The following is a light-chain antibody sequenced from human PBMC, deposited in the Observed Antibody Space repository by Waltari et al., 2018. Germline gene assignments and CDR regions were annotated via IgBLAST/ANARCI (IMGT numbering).Light chain of an antibody. CDR2: AAS. J-gene: IGKJ3*01. Sequence: AIRITKSPSSLSASTGDRVTLTCRESQGSSSSLAWYQQIPGKAPTVLIYAASTLQSGVPSMFSGSGSGTDFTLTISCLQSEDFATYYCQQYSSYPVTFGPGTKVDIK. V-gene: IGKV1-8*01. CDR3: QQYSSYPVT. CDR1: QGSSSS.